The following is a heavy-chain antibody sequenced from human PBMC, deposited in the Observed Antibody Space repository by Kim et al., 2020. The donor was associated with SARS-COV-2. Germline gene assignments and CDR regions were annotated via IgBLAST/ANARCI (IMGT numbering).Heavy chain of an antibody. Sequence: GGSLRLSCAASGFTFSSYAMSWVRQAPGKGLEWVSAISGSGGSTYYADSVKGRFTISRDNSKNTLYLQMNSLRAEDTAVYYCAKDPNHIVVVVAATPLSWFDPWGQGTLVTVSS. D-gene: IGHD2-15*01. CDR3: AKDPNHIVVVVAATPLSWFDP. J-gene: IGHJ5*02. CDR2: ISGSGGST. V-gene: IGHV3-23*01. CDR1: GFTFSSYA.